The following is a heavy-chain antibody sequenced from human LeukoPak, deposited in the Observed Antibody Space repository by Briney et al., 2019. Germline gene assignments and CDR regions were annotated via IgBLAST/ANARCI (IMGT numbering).Heavy chain of an antibody. CDR2: IYTSGST. CDR1: GGSIRSYY. Sequence: PSETLSLTCTGSGGSIRSYYWSWIRQPPGKGLEWIGYIYTSGSTNYNPSLKSRVTISVDTSKNQFSLKLSSVTAADTAVYYCVRVVPAYYFDYWGQGTLVTVSS. D-gene: IGHD2-2*01. V-gene: IGHV4-4*09. J-gene: IGHJ4*02. CDR3: VRVVPAYYFDY.